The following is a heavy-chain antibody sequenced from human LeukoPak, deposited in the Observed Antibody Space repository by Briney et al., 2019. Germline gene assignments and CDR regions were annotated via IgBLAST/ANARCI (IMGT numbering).Heavy chain of an antibody. Sequence: SETLSLTCAVYGGSFSGYYWSWIRQPPGKGLEWIGEINHSGSTNCNPSLKSRVIILVDTSKNQISLKLNSVTAADTAVYYCASPRTKYSSGQNHDYWGQGPLVTVSS. J-gene: IGHJ4*02. CDR1: GGSFSGYY. CDR3: ASPRTKYSSGQNHDY. V-gene: IGHV4-34*01. CDR2: INHSGST. D-gene: IGHD5-18*01.